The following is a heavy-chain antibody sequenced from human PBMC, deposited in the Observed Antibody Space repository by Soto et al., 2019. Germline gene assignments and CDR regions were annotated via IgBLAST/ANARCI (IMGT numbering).Heavy chain of an antibody. CDR2: IYPGDSDT. J-gene: IGHJ6*02. D-gene: IGHD3-22*01. V-gene: IGHV5-51*01. Sequence: PGESLKISCKGSGYSFTSYWIGWVRQMPGKGLEWMGIIYPGDSDTRYSPSFQGQVTISADKSISTAYLQWSSLKASDTAMYYCARQAYYYDSSGYSPPYYYYYYGMDVWGQGTTVTVSS. CDR1: GYSFTSYW. CDR3: ARQAYYYDSSGYSPPYYYYYYGMDV.